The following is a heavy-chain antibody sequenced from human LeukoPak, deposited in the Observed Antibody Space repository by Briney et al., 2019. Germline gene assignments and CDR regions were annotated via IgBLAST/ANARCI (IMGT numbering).Heavy chain of an antibody. V-gene: IGHV3-53*01. CDR3: ARDRRGYYGETY. D-gene: IGHD4-17*01. Sequence: PGGSLRLSCAASGFTVGSNYMSWVRQAPGKGLEWVSVIYSGGSTYYADSVKGRFTISRDNSKNTLYLQMNSLRAEDTAVYYCARDRRGYYGETYWGQGTLVTVSS. CDR1: GFTVGSNY. J-gene: IGHJ4*02. CDR2: IYSGGST.